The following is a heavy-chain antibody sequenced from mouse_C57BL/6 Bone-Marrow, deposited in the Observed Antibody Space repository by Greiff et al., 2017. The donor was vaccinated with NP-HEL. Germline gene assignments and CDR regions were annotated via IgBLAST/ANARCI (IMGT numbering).Heavy chain of an antibody. Sequence: VQLQQPGADLVKPGASVKLSCKASGYTFTSYWMHWVKQRPGRGLEWIGRIDPNSGGTKFNEKFKTKATLTVDKPSSTAYMQLSSLTSEDSAVYYCARYYSVSRGWYFDVWCTGTTVTVSS. CDR1: GYTFTSYW. V-gene: IGHV1-72*01. CDR3: ARYYSVSRGWYFDV. J-gene: IGHJ1*03. CDR2: IDPNSGGT. D-gene: IGHD1-1*01.